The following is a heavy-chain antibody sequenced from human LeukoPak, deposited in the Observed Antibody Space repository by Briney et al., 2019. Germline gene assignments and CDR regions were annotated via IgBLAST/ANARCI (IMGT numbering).Heavy chain of an antibody. D-gene: IGHD6-19*01. CDR3: AKDGQWLATGSFDY. V-gene: IGHV3-23*01. CDR2: ISGSGGST. Sequence: PTGGSLRLSCAASGFTFSSYAMSWVRQSPGKGLEWVSAISGSGGSTYYADSVKGRFTISRDSSKNTLYLQMNSLRAEDTAVYYCAKDGQWLATGSFDYWGQGTLVTVSS. CDR1: GFTFSSYA. J-gene: IGHJ4*02.